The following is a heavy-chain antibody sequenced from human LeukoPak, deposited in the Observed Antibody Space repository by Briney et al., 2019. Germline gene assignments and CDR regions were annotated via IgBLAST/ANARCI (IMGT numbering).Heavy chain of an antibody. Sequence: SETLSLTCTVSGGSISSHYWSWIRQPPGKGLEWIGYIYYSGNTNYNPPLKSRLTISVDTSKNQFPLKLNSVTAADTAVYYCARLGIAVPDTYWYFDLWGRGTLVTV. CDR1: GGSISSHY. V-gene: IGHV4-59*08. D-gene: IGHD6-19*01. CDR3: ARLGIAVPDTYWYFDL. J-gene: IGHJ2*01. CDR2: IYYSGNT.